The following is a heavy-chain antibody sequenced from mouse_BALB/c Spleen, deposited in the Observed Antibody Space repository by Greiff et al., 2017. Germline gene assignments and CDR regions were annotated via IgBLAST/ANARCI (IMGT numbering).Heavy chain of an antibody. Sequence: EVHLVESGGGLVQPGGSLKLSCAASGFTFSSYGMSWVRQTPDKRLELVATINSNGGSTYYPDSVKGRFTISRDNAKNTLYLQMSSLKSEDTAMYYCARDQRYGNYDWGQGTLVTVSA. CDR2: INSNGGST. J-gene: IGHJ3*01. D-gene: IGHD2-10*02. CDR1: GFTFSSYG. CDR3: ARDQRYGNYD. V-gene: IGHV5-6-3*01.